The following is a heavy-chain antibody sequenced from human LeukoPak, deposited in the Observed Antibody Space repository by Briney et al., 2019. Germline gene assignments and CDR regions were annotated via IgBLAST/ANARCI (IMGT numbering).Heavy chain of an antibody. CDR3: TRESSNSFKKDAFDI. Sequence: SVKVSCKASGGTFSSYTISWVRQAPGQGLEWMGRINPILGMANYAQKFQGRVTITADESTSTAYMKLSSLGYEDTALYYCTRESSNSFKKDAFDIWGQGTMVTVSS. D-gene: IGHD2-2*01. CDR1: GGTFSSYT. V-gene: IGHV1-69*04. J-gene: IGHJ3*02. CDR2: INPILGMA.